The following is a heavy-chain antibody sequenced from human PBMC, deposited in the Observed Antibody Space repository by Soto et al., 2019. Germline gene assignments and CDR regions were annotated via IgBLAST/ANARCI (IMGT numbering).Heavy chain of an antibody. CDR2: IYPSDSTV. CDR1: GYTFANYW. V-gene: IGHV5-51*01. D-gene: IGHD6-19*01. CDR3: ARRTSTSGWRHYFDY. Sequence: GESLKISCQSSGYTFANYWIVWVRQMPGKGLEWMGIIYPSDSTVKYSPSVQGQVTMSVDKSISTAYLQWSSLKASDAAVYYCARRTSTSGWRHYFDYWGQGALVTVSS. J-gene: IGHJ4*02.